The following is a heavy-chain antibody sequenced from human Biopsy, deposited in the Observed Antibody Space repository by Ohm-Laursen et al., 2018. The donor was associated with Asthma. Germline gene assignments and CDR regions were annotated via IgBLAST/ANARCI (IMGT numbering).Heavy chain of an antibody. D-gene: IGHD3-22*01. J-gene: IGHJ4*02. V-gene: IGHV3-53*01. CDR2: IYSGGTS. CDR3: ARGDSSNWSHYYFDY. CDR1: GFAVSRDY. Sequence: SLRLSCTASGFAVSRDYMFWVRQAPGKGLEWVSVIYSGGTSHTAGSVRGRFTISRDYSKNTLYLQTHSLRAEDTAVYYCARGDSSNWSHYYFDYWGQGTLVTVSS.